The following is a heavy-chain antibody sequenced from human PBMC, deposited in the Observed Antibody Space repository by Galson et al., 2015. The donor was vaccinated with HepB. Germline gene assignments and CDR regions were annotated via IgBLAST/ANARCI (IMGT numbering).Heavy chain of an antibody. CDR1: GYSFTTYW. J-gene: IGHJ3*02. D-gene: IGHD3-22*01. Sequence: QSGAEVKKPGESLRISCKDSGYSFTTYWIGWVRQMPGRGLEWMGSIDPSDSDTRYSPSFQGQVTQVTISVDKSINTVYIHWSSLKASDTAMYYCAKHFSSGAFGIWGQGTRHTVPS. CDR2: IDPSDSDT. CDR3: AKHFSSGAFGI. V-gene: IGHV5-51*01.